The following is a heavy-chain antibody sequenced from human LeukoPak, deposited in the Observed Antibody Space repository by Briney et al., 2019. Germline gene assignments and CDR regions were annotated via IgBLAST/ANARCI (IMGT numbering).Heavy chain of an antibody. J-gene: IGHJ5*02. CDR1: GGSISSGSYY. CDR3: ARGNWNWFDP. CDR2: IYTSGST. V-gene: IGHV4-61*02. D-gene: IGHD1-1*01. Sequence: TLSLTCAVSGGSISSGSYYWSWIRQPAGKGLEWIGRIYTSGSTNYYPSLKSRVTISVDTSKNQFSLKKSSVTAADTAVYYCARGNWNWFDPWGQGTLVTVSS.